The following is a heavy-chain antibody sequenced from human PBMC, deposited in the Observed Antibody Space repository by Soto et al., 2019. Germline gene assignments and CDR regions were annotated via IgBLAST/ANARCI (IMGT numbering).Heavy chain of an antibody. V-gene: IGHV4-34*01. D-gene: IGHD3-3*02. CDR1: GGSFSGYY. Sequence: QVQLQQWGAGLLKPSETLSLTCAVYGGSFSGYYWTWIRQPPGTGLEWIGEINHSGSTNYNPSLNPRVSLSVDPSKSQFTLTPTSVLAAEPAVYHCARAKITGLLAYWAPEPLLTVPS. CDR3: ARAKITGLLAY. CDR2: INHSGST. J-gene: IGHJ4*02.